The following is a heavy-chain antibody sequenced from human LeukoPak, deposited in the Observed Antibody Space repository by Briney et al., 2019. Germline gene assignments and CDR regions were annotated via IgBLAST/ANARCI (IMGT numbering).Heavy chain of an antibody. CDR3: ARATRPRGDFDY. J-gene: IGHJ4*02. CDR1: NYSISSDYY. V-gene: IGHV4-38-2*02. CDR2: LFHSGTI. D-gene: IGHD6-6*01. Sequence: SETLSLTCTVSNYSISSDYYWGWIRQPPGKGLEWIGSLFHSGTIYYTPSLKSRVTTAVDTSNNRFSLKLMSVTAADTAVYYCARATRPRGDFDYWGQGTLVTVSS.